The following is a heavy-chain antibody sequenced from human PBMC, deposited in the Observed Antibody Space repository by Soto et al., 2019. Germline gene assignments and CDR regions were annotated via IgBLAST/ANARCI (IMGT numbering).Heavy chain of an antibody. Sequence: PVWSLRLSCTVSEFTFSNYAMSWVLKNPGKGLEWVTSISGSGARTYYADSVKGRITTSRDNSKNTLFLQVSSLRDEDTAVYYCARGDSYYDFGIECWGQGTVVTVSS. V-gene: IGHV3-23*01. CDR2: ISGSGART. D-gene: IGHD3-3*01. CDR3: ARGDSYYDFGIEC. J-gene: IGHJ4*02. CDR1: EFTFSNYA.